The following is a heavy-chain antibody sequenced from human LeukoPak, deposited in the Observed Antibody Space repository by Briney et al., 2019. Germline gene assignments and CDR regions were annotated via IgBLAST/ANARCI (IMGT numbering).Heavy chain of an antibody. Sequence: PGRSLRLSCAASGFTFRNYAMYWVRQAPGRGLEWAAVVSFDGNTTFYSDSVKGRFAISRDNSKNTLYLQMNSLRPEDTAVYYCAKGRKAAAGTTPEFDYWGQGTLVTVSS. CDR3: AKGRKAAAGTTPEFDY. V-gene: IGHV3-30*09. J-gene: IGHJ4*02. D-gene: IGHD6-13*01. CDR2: VSFDGNTT. CDR1: GFTFRNYA.